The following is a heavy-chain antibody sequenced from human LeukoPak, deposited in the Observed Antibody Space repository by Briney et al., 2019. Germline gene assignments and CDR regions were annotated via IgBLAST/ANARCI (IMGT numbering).Heavy chain of an antibody. CDR3: ARDYTVPRAAVVTEY. CDR2: IYSGGTT. D-gene: IGHD6-13*01. Sequence: GGSLRLSCAASGFTFRSYSMNWVRQAPGKGLEWVAVIYSGGTTSYADSVKGRFTISRDNSKNTLYLQMNSLRAEDTAVYYCARDYTVPRAAVVTEYWGQGTLVTVSS. J-gene: IGHJ4*02. V-gene: IGHV3-53*01. CDR1: GFTFRSYS.